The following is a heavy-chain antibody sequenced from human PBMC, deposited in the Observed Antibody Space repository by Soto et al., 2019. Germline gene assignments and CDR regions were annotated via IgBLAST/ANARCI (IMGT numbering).Heavy chain of an antibody. Sequence: PSETLSLTCTVSGGSISSYSWSWIRQPPGKGLEWIGYIYHSGSTYYNPSLKSRVTISVDRSKNQFSLKLSSVTAADTAVYYCARGSNSGYIDYWGQGTLVTVSS. CDR1: GGSISSYS. J-gene: IGHJ4*02. D-gene: IGHD1-26*01. V-gene: IGHV4-30-2*01. CDR3: ARGSNSGYIDY. CDR2: IYHSGST.